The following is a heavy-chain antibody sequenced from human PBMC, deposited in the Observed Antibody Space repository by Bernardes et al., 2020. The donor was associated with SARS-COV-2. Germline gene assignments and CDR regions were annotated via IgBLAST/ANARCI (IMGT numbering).Heavy chain of an antibody. CDR3: ARTYYDGAGYSVFDY. CDR1: YASMSSSSYY. Sequence: SETLSLTCSVSYASMSSSSYYWGWIRQPPGKGLEWIATTYHSGSTNYNPSLRSRLPMSIDTTKNQFSLSLTSVTAADTAVYYCARTYYDGAGYSVFDYWGQGALVTVSS. V-gene: IGHV4-39*01. J-gene: IGHJ4*02. CDR2: TYHSGST. D-gene: IGHD3-22*01.